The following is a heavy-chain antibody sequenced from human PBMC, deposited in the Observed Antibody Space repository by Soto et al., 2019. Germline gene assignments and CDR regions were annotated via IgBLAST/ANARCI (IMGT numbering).Heavy chain of an antibody. D-gene: IGHD3-22*01. CDR1: GGAISSYY. J-gene: IGHJ4*02. V-gene: IGHV4-59*01. Sequence: TSETLSLTCTVSGGAISSYYWTWIRQPPGKGLEWIGYISYSGSTNYNPSIKSRVSMSIDTSRSQFSLKLSSVTAADTAVYFCARSRSASSAYWPVDYWGQGTLVTVSS. CDR3: ARSRSASSAYWPVDY. CDR2: ISYSGST.